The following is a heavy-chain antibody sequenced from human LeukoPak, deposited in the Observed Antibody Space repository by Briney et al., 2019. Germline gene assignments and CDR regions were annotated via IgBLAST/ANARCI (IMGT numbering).Heavy chain of an antibody. CDR1: RFTFSSYW. CDR3: AKDWNDYDFWSGPTAFDI. J-gene: IGHJ3*02. D-gene: IGHD3-3*01. V-gene: IGHV3-23*01. Sequence: GGSLRLSCAASRFTFSSYWMSWVRQAPGKGLEWVSAISGSGGSTYYADSVKGRFAISRDNSKNTLYLQMNSLRAEDTAVYYCAKDWNDYDFWSGPTAFDIWGQGTMVTVSS. CDR2: ISGSGGST.